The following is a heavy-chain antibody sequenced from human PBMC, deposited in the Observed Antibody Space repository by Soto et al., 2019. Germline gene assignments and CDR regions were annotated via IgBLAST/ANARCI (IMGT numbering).Heavy chain of an antibody. CDR2: IYHSGST. CDR1: GGSFSGYY. CDR3: ARDSLGGYYGLDY. Sequence: SETLSLTCAVYGGSFSGYYWSWVRQPPGKGLEWIGEIYHSGSTNYNPSLKSRVTISVDKSKNQFSLKLSSVTAADTSVYYCARDSLGGYYGLDYWGQGTLVTVSS. J-gene: IGHJ4*02. D-gene: IGHD3-3*01. V-gene: IGHV4-34*01.